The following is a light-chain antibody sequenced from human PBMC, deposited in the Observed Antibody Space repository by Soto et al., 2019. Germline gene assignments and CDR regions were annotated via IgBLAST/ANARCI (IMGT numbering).Light chain of an antibody. CDR2: AAS. CDR1: QSISSY. V-gene: IGKV1-39*01. Sequence: DIQMTPSPFSLSAAVGVTVTITCRASQSISSYLNWYQQKPGKAPKVLIYAASNLQSGVPSRFSGSGSGTDFTLTISSLQPEDFATYYCQQSYSTTITFGQGTRLEIK. CDR3: QQSYSTTIT. J-gene: IGKJ5*01.